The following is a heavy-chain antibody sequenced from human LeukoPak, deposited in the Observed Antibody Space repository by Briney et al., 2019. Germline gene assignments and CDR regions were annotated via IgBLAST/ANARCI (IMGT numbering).Heavy chain of an antibody. CDR1: GGSISSYY. J-gene: IGHJ4*02. D-gene: IGHD2-2*02. CDR2: IYTSGGN. Sequence: SETLSLTCTVSGGSISSYYWSWIRQPAGKGLEWIGRIYTSGGNNYNSSLKSRVTISVDTSKNQFSLKLSSVTAADTAVYYCARSLRYCSSTSCYTPFDYWGQGTLVTVSS. V-gene: IGHV4-4*07. CDR3: ARSLRYCSSTSCYTPFDY.